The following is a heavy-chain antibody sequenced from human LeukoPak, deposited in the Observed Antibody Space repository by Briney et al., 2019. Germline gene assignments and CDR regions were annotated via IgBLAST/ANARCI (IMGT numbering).Heavy chain of an antibody. CDR2: IVPVIGVA. CDR1: GNTLIPPY. D-gene: IGHD3-22*01. Sequence: SVKVSCKAPGNTLIPPYICWGRKAPGQGLGWVGRIVPVIGVATYAQSLQGRVIITADRSTNTAYMELSSLRFEDSAVYFCARHSSRGHYYDFDFWGQGSLVTVSS. V-gene: IGHV1-69*02. CDR3: ARHSSRGHYYDFDF. J-gene: IGHJ4*02.